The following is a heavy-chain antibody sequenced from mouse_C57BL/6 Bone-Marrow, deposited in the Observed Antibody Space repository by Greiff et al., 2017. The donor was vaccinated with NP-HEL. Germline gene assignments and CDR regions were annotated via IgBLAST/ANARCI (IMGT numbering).Heavy chain of an antibody. Sequence: VQLQQSGPELVKPGASVKIPCKASGYTFTDYNMDWVKQSHGKSLEWIGDINPNNGGTIYNQKFKGKATLTVDKSSSTAYMELRSLTSEDTAVYYCARRLDGYYYDYAMDYWGRGTSVTVSS. CDR3: ARRLDGYYYDYAMDY. CDR1: GYTFTDYN. J-gene: IGHJ4*01. D-gene: IGHD2-3*01. V-gene: IGHV1-18*01. CDR2: INPNNGGT.